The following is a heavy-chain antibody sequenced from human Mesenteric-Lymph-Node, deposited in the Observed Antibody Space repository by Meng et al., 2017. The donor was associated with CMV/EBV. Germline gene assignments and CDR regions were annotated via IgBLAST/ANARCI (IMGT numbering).Heavy chain of an antibody. Sequence: GGSLRLSCVASGFTFSSYAMSWVRRAPGKGLEWVSTLSGSGNTIYYADSVKGRFTISRDNSKNTLYLQMNSLRAEDTAVYYCAKDLNGDYGSWGQGTLVTVSS. CDR2: LSGSGNTI. CDR1: GFTFSSYA. D-gene: IGHD4-17*01. J-gene: IGHJ4*02. CDR3: AKDLNGDYGS. V-gene: IGHV3-23*01.